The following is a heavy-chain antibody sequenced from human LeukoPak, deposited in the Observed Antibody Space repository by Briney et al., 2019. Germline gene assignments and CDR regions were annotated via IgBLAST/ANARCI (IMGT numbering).Heavy chain of an antibody. D-gene: IGHD6-19*01. CDR3: ARGPSPFIAVAGANFDY. V-gene: IGHV5-51*01. J-gene: IGHJ4*02. Sequence: GESLKISCKGSGYSFTSYWIGWVRQMPGKGLEWMGTIYPGDSDTRYSPSFQGQVTISADKSISTAYLQWSSLKASDTAMYYCARGPSPFIAVAGANFDYWGQGTLVTVSS. CDR2: IYPGDSDT. CDR1: GYSFTSYW.